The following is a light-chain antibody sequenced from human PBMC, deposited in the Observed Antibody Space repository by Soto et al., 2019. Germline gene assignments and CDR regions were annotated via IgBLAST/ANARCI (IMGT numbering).Light chain of an antibody. CDR3: QQYNNWPEWT. V-gene: IGKV3-15*01. J-gene: IGKJ1*01. CDR1: QSVSSN. CDR2: GAS. Sequence: EIVMTQSPATLSVSPGERATLSCRVSQSVSSNLAWYQQKPGQAPRLLIYGASTRATGIPARFSGSGSGTEFTLTISSLQSEDFAVYYCQQYNNWPEWTFGQGTKVEIK.